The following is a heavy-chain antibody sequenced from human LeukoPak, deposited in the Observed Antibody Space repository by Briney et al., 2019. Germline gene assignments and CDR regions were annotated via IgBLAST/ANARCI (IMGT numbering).Heavy chain of an antibody. CDR2: MSYSGNS. CDR1: GGSMSSYY. V-gene: IGHV4-59*13. Sequence: PSETLSLTCSVSGGSMSSYYWSWIRQSPGKGLEWIGYMSYSGNSNYKSSINSSLESRVTISVYSPHKELFLKINSMTAADTAVHYCVAGTPKFLHIVYWGQGTLVTVAS. CDR3: VAGTPKFLHIVY. J-gene: IGHJ4*02. D-gene: IGHD5-12*01.